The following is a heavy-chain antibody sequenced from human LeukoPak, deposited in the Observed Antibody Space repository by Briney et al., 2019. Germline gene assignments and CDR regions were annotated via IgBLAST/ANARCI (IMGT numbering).Heavy chain of an antibody. V-gene: IGHV3-30*03. J-gene: IGHJ4*02. CDR2: ISYDGSNK. CDR3: ARVNRYYGVNLKSSMYYFDY. CDR1: GFTFSSYG. D-gene: IGHD4-17*01. Sequence: PGGSLRLSCAASGFTFSSYGMHWVRQAPGKGLEWVAVISYDGSNKYYADSVKGRFTISRDNSKNSLYLQMNSLRAEDTAVYYCARVNRYYGVNLKSSMYYFDYWGQGTLVTVSS.